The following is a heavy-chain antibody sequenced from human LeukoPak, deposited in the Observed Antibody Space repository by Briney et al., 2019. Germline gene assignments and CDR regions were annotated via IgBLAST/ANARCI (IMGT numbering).Heavy chain of an antibody. CDR3: ARRPIVGSTGFYFDP. CDR1: GGSISTTTNS. Sequence: SETLSLTCNVSGGSISTTTNSWGWAWIRQRPGKGLEWIGSIYYGGSPYYTSSLKSRVTISVDTSKNQFSLKMASLTATDTAVYYCARRPIVGSTGFYFDPWGPGTLVTVSS. V-gene: IGHV4-39*01. CDR2: IYYGGSP. D-gene: IGHD1-26*01. J-gene: IGHJ5*02.